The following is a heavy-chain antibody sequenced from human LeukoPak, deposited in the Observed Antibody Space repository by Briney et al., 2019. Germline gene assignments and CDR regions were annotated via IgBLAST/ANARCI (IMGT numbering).Heavy chain of an antibody. CDR1: GGSISSSSYS. V-gene: IGHV4-39*01. D-gene: IGHD6-19*01. CDR2: IYYSGST. Sequence: SETLSLTCTVSGGSISSSSYSWGWIRQPPGKGLEWIGSIYYSGSTYYNPSLKSRVTISVDTSKNQFSLKLSSVTAADTAVYYCARQEYSSGWHFDYWGRGTLVTVSS. CDR3: ARQEYSSGWHFDY. J-gene: IGHJ4*02.